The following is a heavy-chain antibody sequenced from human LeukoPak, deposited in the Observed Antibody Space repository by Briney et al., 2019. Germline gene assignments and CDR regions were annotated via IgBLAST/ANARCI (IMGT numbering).Heavy chain of an antibody. CDR1: GGSISSYY. V-gene: IGHV4-59*01. CDR3: ARRIAAAGTCWFDP. CDR2: IYYSGST. J-gene: IGHJ5*02. D-gene: IGHD6-13*01. Sequence: SETLSLTCTVSGGSISSYYSSWIRQPPGKGLEWIGYIYYSGSTNYNPSLKSRVTISVDTSKNQFSLKLSSVTAADTAVYYCARRIAAAGTCWFDPWGQGTLVTVSS.